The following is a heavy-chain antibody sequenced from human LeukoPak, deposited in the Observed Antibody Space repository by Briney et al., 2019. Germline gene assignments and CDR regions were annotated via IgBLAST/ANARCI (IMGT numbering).Heavy chain of an antibody. Sequence: PGRSLRLSCAASGFSFNTYGMHWVRQGPGKGLEWVAVISYDGSNKWYADSVKGRFTISRDNSKNTLYLQVNSLRPEDTAVYFCAKDLNTYRYDSRDLQHWGQGILVTVSS. CDR3: AKDLNTYRYDSRDLQH. J-gene: IGHJ1*01. CDR2: ISYDGSNK. CDR1: GFSFNTYG. V-gene: IGHV3-30*18. D-gene: IGHD3-22*01.